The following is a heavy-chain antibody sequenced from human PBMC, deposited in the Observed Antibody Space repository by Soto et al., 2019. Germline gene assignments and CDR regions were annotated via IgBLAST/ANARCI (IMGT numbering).Heavy chain of an antibody. V-gene: IGHV3-21*01. D-gene: IGHD2-15*01. Sequence: EVQLVESGGGLVKPGGSLRLSCAASGFTFSDYYINWVRQAPGKGLEWVSSISSSSSDIYYADSVKGRFTVSRDNAKNPLSLQMNSLRAEDTAVYYCAREIRYCGGGSCYTVGALDIWGQGTMVTVSS. CDR3: AREIRYCGGGSCYTVGALDI. CDR2: ISSSSSDI. J-gene: IGHJ3*02. CDR1: GFTFSDYY.